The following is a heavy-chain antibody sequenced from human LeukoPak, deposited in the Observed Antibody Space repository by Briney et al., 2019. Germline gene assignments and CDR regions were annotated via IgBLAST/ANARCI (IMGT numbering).Heavy chain of an antibody. CDR3: ATYCSSTSCYRGRNWFDP. D-gene: IGHD2-2*01. Sequence: ASVKVSCKVSGYTLTELSMHWVRQAPGKGLEWMGGFDPEDGETIYAQKFQGRVTMTGDTSTDTAYMELSSLRSEDTAVYYCATYCSSTSCYRGRNWFDPWGQGTLVTVSS. J-gene: IGHJ5*02. CDR2: FDPEDGET. CDR1: GYTLTELS. V-gene: IGHV1-24*01.